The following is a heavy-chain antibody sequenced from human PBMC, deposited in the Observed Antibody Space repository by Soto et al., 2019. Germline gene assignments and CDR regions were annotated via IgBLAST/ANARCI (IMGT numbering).Heavy chain of an antibody. CDR2: IYYSGST. CDR1: GGSISSYY. V-gene: IGHV4-59*01. D-gene: IGHD6-19*01. J-gene: IGHJ4*02. Sequence: QVQLQESGPGLVKPSESLSLTCAVSGGSISSYYWSWIRQPPGKGLEWIGYIYYSGSTNYNPSLKSIVTISVDTSKNQFSLTLTSVTAADTAGYYCARSRYTSGWWTPPFDYWGQGTLVTVSS. CDR3: ARSRYTSGWWTPPFDY.